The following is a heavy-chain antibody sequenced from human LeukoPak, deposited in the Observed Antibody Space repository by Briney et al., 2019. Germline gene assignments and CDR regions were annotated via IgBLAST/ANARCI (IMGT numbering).Heavy chain of an antibody. CDR3: ASIVLVDVITGWFDP. J-gene: IGHJ5*02. D-gene: IGHD2/OR15-2a*01. CDR1: GGSISSYY. Sequence: SETLSLTCSVSGGSISSYYWSWIRQPPGKGLEWIGYIYYTGNTNYNPSLKSRVTISVDTSKNQFSLKLSSVTAADTAMYYCASIVLVDVITGWFDPWGQGTLVTVSS. V-gene: IGHV4-59*01. CDR2: IYYTGNT.